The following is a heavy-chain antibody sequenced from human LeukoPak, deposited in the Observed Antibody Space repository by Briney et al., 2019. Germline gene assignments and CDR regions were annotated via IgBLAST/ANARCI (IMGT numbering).Heavy chain of an antibody. CDR3: ASRTVTTPHIGY. D-gene: IGHD4-17*01. V-gene: IGHV4-34*01. Sequence: PSETLSLTCAVYGGSFSGYYWSWIRQPPGKGLEWIGEINHSGSTNYNPSLKSRVTISVDTSKNQFSLKLSSVTAADTAVYYCASRTVTTPHIGYWGQGTLVTVSS. CDR2: INHSGST. CDR1: GGSFSGYY. J-gene: IGHJ4*02.